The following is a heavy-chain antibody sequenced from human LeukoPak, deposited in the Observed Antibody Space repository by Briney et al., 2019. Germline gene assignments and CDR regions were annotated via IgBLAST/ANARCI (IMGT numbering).Heavy chain of an antibody. J-gene: IGHJ4*02. Sequence: PSETLSLTCTVSGGSISSYYWSWIRQPPGKGLEWIGYTYYRGSTSYNPSLKSRVTLSVDTSKNQFSLKLSSVTAADTAVFYCARLDANYFDYWGQGTLVTVSS. CDR3: ARLDANYFDY. D-gene: IGHD3-16*01. CDR2: TYYRGST. CDR1: GGSISSYY. V-gene: IGHV4-59*08.